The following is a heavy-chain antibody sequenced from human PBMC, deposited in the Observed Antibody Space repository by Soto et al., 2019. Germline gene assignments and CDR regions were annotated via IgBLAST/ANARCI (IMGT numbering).Heavy chain of an antibody. CDR3: ARHKAGGDYSFDY. D-gene: IGHD4-17*01. V-gene: IGHV6-1*01. CDR2: TYYRSKWYN. CDR1: GDRVSSNIAA. J-gene: IGHJ4*02. Sequence: SQTLSLPCAISGDRVSSNIAAWNWIRQSPSRGLEWLGRTYYRSKWYNDYAVSVKSRITIKPDTSKNQLSLQLNSVTPEDTAVYYCARHKAGGDYSFDYWGQGTLVTVSS.